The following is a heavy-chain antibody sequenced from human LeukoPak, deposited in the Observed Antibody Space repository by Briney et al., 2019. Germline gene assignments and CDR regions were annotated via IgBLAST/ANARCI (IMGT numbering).Heavy chain of an antibody. CDR1: GGSISSADYY. V-gene: IGHV4-30-4*02. D-gene: IGHD6-13*01. CDR3: AEGSMWYGS. J-gene: IGHJ5*02. CDR2: IYYSGST. Sequence: SETLSLTCTVSGGSISSADYYWSWIRQPPGKGLEWIGYIYYSGSTYYNPSLKSRVTISVDTSKNQFSLKLTSVTAADTAVYYCAEGSMWYGSWGQGTLVTVSS.